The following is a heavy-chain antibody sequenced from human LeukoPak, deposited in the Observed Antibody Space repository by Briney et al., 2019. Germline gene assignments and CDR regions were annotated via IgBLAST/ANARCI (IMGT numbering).Heavy chain of an antibody. Sequence: PGGSLRLSCAASGFTFSSYGMHWVRQAPGKGLEWVAVIWYDGSNKYYADSVKGRFTISRDNSKNTLYLQMNSLRAEDTAVYYYARSYYYGSGSYYQGYWGQGTLVTVSS. CDR3: ARSYYYGSGSYYQGY. CDR2: IWYDGSNK. D-gene: IGHD3-10*01. V-gene: IGHV3-33*01. CDR1: GFTFSSYG. J-gene: IGHJ4*02.